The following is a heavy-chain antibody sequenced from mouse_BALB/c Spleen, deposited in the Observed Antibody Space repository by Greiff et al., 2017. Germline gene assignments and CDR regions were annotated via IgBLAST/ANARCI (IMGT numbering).Heavy chain of an antibody. CDR3: ARDGVLDAMDY. D-gene: IGHD1-1*01. CDR2: ISYDGSN. CDR1: GYSITSGYY. Sequence: EVKLVESGPGLVKPSQSLSLTCSVTGYSITSGYYWNWIRQFPGNKLEWMGYISYDGSNNYNPSLKNRISITRDTSKNQFFLKLNSVTTEDTATYYCARDGVLDAMDYWGQGTSVTVSS. J-gene: IGHJ4*01. V-gene: IGHV3-6*02.